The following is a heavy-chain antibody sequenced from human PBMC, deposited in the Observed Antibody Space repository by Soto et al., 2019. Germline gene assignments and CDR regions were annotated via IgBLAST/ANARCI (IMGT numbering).Heavy chain of an antibody. Sequence: QVQLVESGGGVVQPGRSLRLSCAASGFTFSSYGMHWVRQAPGKGLEWVAVIWYDGSNKYYADSVKGRFTISRDNSKNTLYLQMNSLRAEDTAVYYCARDDYGDYHFGPAYYYYGMDVWGQGTTVTVSS. V-gene: IGHV3-33*01. D-gene: IGHD4-17*01. CDR1: GFTFSSYG. CDR2: IWYDGSNK. CDR3: ARDDYGDYHFGPAYYYYGMDV. J-gene: IGHJ6*02.